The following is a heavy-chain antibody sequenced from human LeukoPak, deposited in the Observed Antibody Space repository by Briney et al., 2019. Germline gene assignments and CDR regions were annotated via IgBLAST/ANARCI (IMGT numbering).Heavy chain of an antibody. J-gene: IGHJ6*03. CDR3: AKDKAYYYHYMDV. CDR1: GFTFSSYA. Sequence: GGSLRLSCAASGFTFSSYAMSWVRQAPRKGLEWVSAISGSGGSTYYADSVKGRFTISRDNSKNTLYLQMNSLRAEDTAVYYCAKDKAYYYHYMDVWGKGTTVTVSS. CDR2: ISGSGGST. V-gene: IGHV3-23*01.